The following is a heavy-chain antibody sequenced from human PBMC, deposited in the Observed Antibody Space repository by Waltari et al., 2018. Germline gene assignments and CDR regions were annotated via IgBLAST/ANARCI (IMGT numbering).Heavy chain of an antibody. CDR2: IGGTDRGP. J-gene: IGHJ4*02. V-gene: IGHV4-28*01. D-gene: IGHD1-26*01. CDR3: ARMEYSWKMDGLDF. CDR1: GASIKNANW. Sequence: QVQLQESGPGQVKPSETLSLTCAVSGASIKNANWWTWIRQPPGKGLEWIGYIGGTDRGPHYNPSLESRLTISRDTSKNQFSLTLTSVTAADTAVYFCARMEYSWKMDGLDFWGQGVVVTVSS.